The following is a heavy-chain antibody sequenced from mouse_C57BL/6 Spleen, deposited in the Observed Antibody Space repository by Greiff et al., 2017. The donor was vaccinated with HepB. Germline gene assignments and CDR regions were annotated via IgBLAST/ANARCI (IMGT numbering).Heavy chain of an antibody. CDR3: AHYGSSQFAY. CDR1: GYTFTSYG. D-gene: IGHD1-1*01. Sequence: QVQLQQSGAELARPGASVKLSCKASGYTFTSYGISWVKQRTGQGLEWIGEIYPRSGNTYYNEKFKGKATLTADKSSSTAYMELRSLTSEDSAVYFCAHYGSSQFAYWGQGTLVTVSA. V-gene: IGHV1-81*01. CDR2: IYPRSGNT. J-gene: IGHJ3*01.